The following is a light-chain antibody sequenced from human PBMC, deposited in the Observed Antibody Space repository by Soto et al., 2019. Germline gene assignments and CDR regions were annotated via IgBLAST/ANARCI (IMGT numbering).Light chain of an antibody. Sequence: QSALTQPRSVSGSPGQSVTISCTATSSEVGRHKIVSWYQQHPGKVPRLIIYEDSKRSSGVPDRFSGSKSGSTASLIISGLQVEDEADYYCCAHTEKNTHVFGTGTKVTVL. CDR3: CAHTEKNTHV. CDR1: SSEVGRHKI. J-gene: IGLJ1*01. V-gene: IGLV2-11*01. CDR2: EDS.